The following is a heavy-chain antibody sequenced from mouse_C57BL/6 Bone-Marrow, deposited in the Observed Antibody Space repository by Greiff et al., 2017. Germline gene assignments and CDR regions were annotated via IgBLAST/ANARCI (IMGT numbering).Heavy chain of an antibody. J-gene: IGHJ1*03. CDR1: GFSLTSYA. D-gene: IGHD1-1*01. Sequence: QVQLKQSGPGLVAPSQSLSITCTVSGFSLTSYAISWVRQPPGKGLEWLGVIWTGGGTNYNSALKSRLSISKDNSKSQVFLKMNSLQTDDTARYYCARKGIYYYGSSLWYFDVWGTGTTVTVSS. CDR2: IWTGGGT. V-gene: IGHV2-9-1*01. CDR3: ARKGIYYYGSSLWYFDV.